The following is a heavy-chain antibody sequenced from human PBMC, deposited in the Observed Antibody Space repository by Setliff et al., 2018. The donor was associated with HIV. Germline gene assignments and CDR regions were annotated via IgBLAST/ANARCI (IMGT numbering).Heavy chain of an antibody. CDR3: VRGPQWLVQKGRVYYFDY. CDR2: VYDSGST. V-gene: IGHV4-30-4*01. CDR1: GGYISSGGNH. Sequence: PSETLSLTCIVSGGYISSGGNHWSWIRQSPGKGLEWIGYVYDSGSTNYNPSLWSRVAISVDTSKNQVSLKLNSMTAADTAVYFCVRGPQWLVQKGRVYYFDYWGQGALVTVSS. J-gene: IGHJ4*02. D-gene: IGHD6-19*01.